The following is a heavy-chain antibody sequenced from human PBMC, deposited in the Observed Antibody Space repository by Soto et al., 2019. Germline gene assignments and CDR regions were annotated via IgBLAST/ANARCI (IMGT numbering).Heavy chain of an antibody. D-gene: IGHD4-4*01. J-gene: IGHJ6*02. CDR1: GFTFRNYS. V-gene: IGHV3-30*18. Sequence: QVQLVESGGGVVQPGRSLRLSCAASGFTFRNYSMHWVRQAPGKGLVWVTVISYDGSHKYYADSVKGRFTISRDNSKNTVYLEMNSLRDEDTAVYYCAKRRGDHSNYSWGIDVWGQGTTVTVSS. CDR3: AKRRGDHSNYSWGIDV. CDR2: ISYDGSHK.